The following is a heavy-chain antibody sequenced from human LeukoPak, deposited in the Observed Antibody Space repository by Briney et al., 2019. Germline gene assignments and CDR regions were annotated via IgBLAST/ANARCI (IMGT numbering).Heavy chain of an antibody. Sequence: GGSLRLSCAASGFTFSSYSMNWVRQAPGKGLEWVSSISSSSSYIYYADSVKGRFTISRDNAKNSLYLQMNSLRAEDTAVYYCARDGLTGYYSYYYYYYMDVWGKGTTVTISS. CDR2: ISSSSSYI. J-gene: IGHJ6*03. CDR1: GFTFSSYS. D-gene: IGHD3-9*01. CDR3: ARDGLTGYYSYYYYYYMDV. V-gene: IGHV3-21*01.